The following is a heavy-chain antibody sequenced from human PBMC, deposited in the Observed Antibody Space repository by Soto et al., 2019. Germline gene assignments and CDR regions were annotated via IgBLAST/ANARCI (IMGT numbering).Heavy chain of an antibody. J-gene: IGHJ4*02. CDR2: ISSSGSTI. Sequence: EVQLVESGGGLVQPGGSLRLSCAASGFTFSSYEMNWVRQAPGKGLEWVSYISSSGSTIYYADSVKGRFTISRDNAKNSLYLQMNSLRAEDTAVYYCASILGYSYGANFDYWGQGTLVTVSS. D-gene: IGHD5-18*01. V-gene: IGHV3-48*03. CDR3: ASILGYSYGANFDY. CDR1: GFTFSSYE.